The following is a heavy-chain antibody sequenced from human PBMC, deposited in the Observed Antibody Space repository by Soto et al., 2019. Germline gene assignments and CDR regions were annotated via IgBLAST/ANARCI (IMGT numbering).Heavy chain of an antibody. CDR3: ARDVRDGYKSPLDY. V-gene: IGHV3-74*01. CDR1: GFTFSSYW. J-gene: IGHJ4*02. D-gene: IGHD5-12*01. CDR2: INSDGSST. Sequence: ETLSLSCAASGFTFSSYWMHWVRQAPGKGLVWVSRINSDGSSTSYADSVKGRFTISRDNAKNTLYLQMNSLRAEDTAVYYCARDVRDGYKSPLDYWGQGTLVTVSS.